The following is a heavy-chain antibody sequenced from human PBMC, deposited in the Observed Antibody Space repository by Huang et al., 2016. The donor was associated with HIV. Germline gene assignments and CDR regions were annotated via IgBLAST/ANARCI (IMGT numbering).Heavy chain of an antibody. J-gene: IGHJ4*02. CDR3: AKDRTGFGHLDGFDY. CDR2: IRYDLMNT. Sequence: QVQLVESGGGVVQPGGSLRLSCVASGFTFNNFGMHWVRQAPGKGLVWVALIRYDLMNTYYGDFVQGRFTISKDNSKSTVYLEMNSLRVEDTAVYYCAKDRTGFGHLDGFDYWGQGALVSVSS. D-gene: IGHD1-1*01. V-gene: IGHV3-30*02. CDR1: GFTFNNFG.